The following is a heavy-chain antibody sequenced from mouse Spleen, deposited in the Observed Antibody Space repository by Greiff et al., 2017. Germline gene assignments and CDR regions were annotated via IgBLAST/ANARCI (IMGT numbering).Heavy chain of an antibody. V-gene: IGHV1-61*01. CDR2: IYPSDSAT. CDR3: ARKTVVEDAMDY. Sequence: QVQLQQSGADLVRPGSSVKLSCKASGYTFTSYWMDWVKQRPGQGLEWIGNIYPSDSATHYNQKFKDKATLTVDKSSSTAYMQLSSLTSEDSAVYYCARKTVVEDAMDYWGQGTSVTVSS. CDR1: GYTFTSYW. J-gene: IGHJ4*01. D-gene: IGHD1-1*01.